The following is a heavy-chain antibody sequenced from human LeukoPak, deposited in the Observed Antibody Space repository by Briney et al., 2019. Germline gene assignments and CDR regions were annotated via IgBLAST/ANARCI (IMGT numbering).Heavy chain of an antibody. D-gene: IGHD4-17*01. CDR3: AREGLRSFKWFDP. J-gene: IGHJ5*02. CDR1: GGTFSSYA. CDR2: IIPIFGIA. Sequence: ASVKVSCKASGGTFSSYAISLVRQAPGQGLEWMGRIIPIFGIANYAQKFQGRVTITADKSTSTAYMELSSLRSEDTAVYYCAREGLRSFKWFDPWGQGTLVTVYS. V-gene: IGHV1-69*04.